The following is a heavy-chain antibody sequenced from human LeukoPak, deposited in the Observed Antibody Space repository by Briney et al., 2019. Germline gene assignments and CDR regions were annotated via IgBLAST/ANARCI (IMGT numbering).Heavy chain of an antibody. D-gene: IGHD3-22*01. Sequence: ASVKVSCKASGYTFTNYGITWLRQAPGQGLEWMGWISAYSGNTDYAQKLQGRVTMTTDTSTSTAYMELRSLRSDDTAVYYCARGLYYDSSGYYLYSSWGQGTLVTVSS. V-gene: IGHV1-18*01. CDR3: ARGLYYDSSGYYLYSS. J-gene: IGHJ4*02. CDR2: ISAYSGNT. CDR1: GYTFTNYG.